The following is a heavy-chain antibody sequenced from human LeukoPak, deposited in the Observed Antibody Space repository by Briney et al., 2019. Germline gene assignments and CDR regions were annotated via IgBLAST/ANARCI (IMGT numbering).Heavy chain of an antibody. D-gene: IGHD5-24*01. V-gene: IGHV4-30-4*08. CDR3: ASMATITNDLDY. CDR1: GGSISSGDYY. CDR2: IYYSGST. Sequence: SETLSLTCAVSGGSISSGDYYWSWIRQPPGKGLEWIGYIYYSGSTYYNPSLKSRVTISVDTSKNQFSLKLSSVTAADTAVYYCASMATITNDLDYWGQGTLVTVSS. J-gene: IGHJ4*02.